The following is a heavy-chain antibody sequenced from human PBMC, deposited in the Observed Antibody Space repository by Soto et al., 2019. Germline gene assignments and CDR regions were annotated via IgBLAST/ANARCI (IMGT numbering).Heavy chain of an antibody. CDR1: GGTFCSYA. D-gene: IGHD1-1*01. CDR3: ARAVWRTQLPHAFDI. CDR2: VVPILATA. V-gene: IGHV1-69*13. J-gene: IGHJ3*02. Sequence: ASVKVSCKAXGGTFCSYAFSWVRQAPGQXLEXXGGVVPILATANYAQKFQGRVTITADESTSTAYMELNSLGSEDTAVYYCARAVWRTQLPHAFDIWGQGTMVTVSS.